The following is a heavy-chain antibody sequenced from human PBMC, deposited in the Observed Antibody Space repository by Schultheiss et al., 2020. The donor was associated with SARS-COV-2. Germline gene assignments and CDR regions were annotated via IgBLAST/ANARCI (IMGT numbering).Heavy chain of an antibody. J-gene: IGHJ3*02. V-gene: IGHV4-61*02. D-gene: IGHD3-9*01. CDR1: GGSISSGGYY. CDR2: IYTSGST. CDR3: ARDRRYFDWLTDAFDI. Sequence: SETLSLTCTVSGGSISSGGYYWSWIRQPAGKGLEWIGRIYTSGSTNYNPSLKSRVTMSVDTSKNQFSLKLSSVTAADTAVYYCARDRRYFDWLTDAFDIWGQGTMVTVSS.